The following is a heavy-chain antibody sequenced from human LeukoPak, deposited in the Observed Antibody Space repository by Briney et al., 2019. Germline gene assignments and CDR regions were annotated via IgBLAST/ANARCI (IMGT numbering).Heavy chain of an antibody. Sequence: SETLSLTCTDSGASLRDYYWMWIRHPPGKGLEWIGYIYYTGSTNSNPSLKSRVVMSVDMSKNQFSLSLTSVSAADSALYAGAYGDTYYDFWGQGTLVSVSS. CDR3: AYGDTYYDF. CDR2: IYYTGST. J-gene: IGHJ4*02. CDR1: GASLRDYY. D-gene: IGHD4/OR15-4a*01. V-gene: IGHV4-59*01.